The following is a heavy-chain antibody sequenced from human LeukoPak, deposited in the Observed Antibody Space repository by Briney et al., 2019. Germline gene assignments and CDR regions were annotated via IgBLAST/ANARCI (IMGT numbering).Heavy chain of an antibody. J-gene: IGHJ3*02. CDR1: GVTFSSYS. Sequence: PGGSLRLSCAASGVTFSSYSMNWVRQAPGKGLEWVSSISSSSSYIYYADSVKGRFTISRDNAKNSLYLQMNSLRAEDTAVYYCARDLQQWLVAYDAFDIWGQGRMVTVSS. D-gene: IGHD6-19*01. CDR2: ISSSSSYI. V-gene: IGHV3-21*01. CDR3: ARDLQQWLVAYDAFDI.